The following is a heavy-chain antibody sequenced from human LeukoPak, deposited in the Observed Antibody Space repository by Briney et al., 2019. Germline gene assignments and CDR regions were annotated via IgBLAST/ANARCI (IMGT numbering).Heavy chain of an antibody. D-gene: IGHD1-1*01. V-gene: IGHV3-20*04. CDR1: GFTFDDYG. CDR3: ARARTGTTSPFDY. Sequence: PGGSLGLSCAASGFTFDDYGMSWVRQAPGKGLEWVSGINWNGGSTGYADSVKGRFTISRDNAKNSLYPQMNSLRAEDTALYYCARARTGTTSPFDYWGQGTLVTVSS. CDR2: INWNGGST. J-gene: IGHJ4*02.